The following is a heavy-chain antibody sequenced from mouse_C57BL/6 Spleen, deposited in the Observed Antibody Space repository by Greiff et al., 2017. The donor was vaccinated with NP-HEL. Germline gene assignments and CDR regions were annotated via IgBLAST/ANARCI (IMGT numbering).Heavy chain of an antibody. V-gene: IGHV1-64*01. CDR1: GYTFTSYW. Sequence: VXLQQPGAELVKPGASVKLSCKASGYTFTSYWMHWVKQRPGQGLEWIGMIHPNSGSTNYNEKFKSKATLTVDKSSSTAYMQLSSLTSEDSAVYYCAREVANWDYFDYWGQGTTLTVSS. CDR2: IHPNSGST. D-gene: IGHD4-1*01. CDR3: AREVANWDYFDY. J-gene: IGHJ2*01.